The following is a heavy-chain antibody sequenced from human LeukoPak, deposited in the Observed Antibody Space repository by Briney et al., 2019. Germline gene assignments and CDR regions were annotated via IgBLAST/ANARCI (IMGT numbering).Heavy chain of an antibody. CDR2: IYHSGGT. D-gene: IGHD3-10*01. CDR1: GGSINDAS. J-gene: IGHJ4*02. V-gene: IGHV4-59*01. Sequence: PSETPSLTCTVSGGSINDASWNWIRQPPGQGLEWIGYIYHSGGTNYNPSLKSRVSISLDTSKNQFSLKLSSVTAADTAVYYCARVGTYYRSLDSWGQGTLVTVSP. CDR3: ARVGTYYRSLDS.